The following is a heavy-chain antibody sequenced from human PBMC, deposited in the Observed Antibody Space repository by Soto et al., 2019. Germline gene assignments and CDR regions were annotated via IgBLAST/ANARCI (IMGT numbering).Heavy chain of an antibody. Sequence: EVQLVESGGGLVQPGGALRLSCAASGYAFSSYAMHWVRQAPGKGLEYVSAISSNGGSTYYANSVKGRFTISRDNSKNTLYLQMGSLRAEDMAVYYCARDAELDYWGQGTLVTVSS. J-gene: IGHJ4*02. CDR2: ISSNGGST. CDR3: ARDAELDY. V-gene: IGHV3-64*01. CDR1: GYAFSSYA.